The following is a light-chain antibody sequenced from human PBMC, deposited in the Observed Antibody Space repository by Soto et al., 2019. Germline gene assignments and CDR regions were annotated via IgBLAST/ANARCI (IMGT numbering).Light chain of an antibody. V-gene: IGKV4-1*01. Sequence: DIVMTQSPESLAVSLGERATITCKSSQSVSDSSNNEKYVAWYQQRPRQSPKLLIYWASTRESGVPDRFSGSGSGTEFTLTISSLQAEDVAVYYCQQYHSAQITFGPGTKVGIK. CDR3: QQYHSAQIT. CDR2: WAS. J-gene: IGKJ3*01. CDR1: QSVSDSSNNEKY.